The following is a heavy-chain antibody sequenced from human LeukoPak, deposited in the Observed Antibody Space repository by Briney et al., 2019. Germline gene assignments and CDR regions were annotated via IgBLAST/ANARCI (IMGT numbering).Heavy chain of an antibody. J-gene: IGHJ4*02. Sequence: ASVKVSCKASGYTFTSYYMHWVRQAPGQGLEWMGIINPSGGSTSYAQKFQGRVTMTRDTSTSTVYMELSSLRSEDTAVYYCARDLEYCSGGSCFTFGYWGQGTLVTVSS. CDR3: ARDLEYCSGGSCFTFGY. V-gene: IGHV1-46*01. D-gene: IGHD2-15*01. CDR2: INPSGGST. CDR1: GYTFTSYY.